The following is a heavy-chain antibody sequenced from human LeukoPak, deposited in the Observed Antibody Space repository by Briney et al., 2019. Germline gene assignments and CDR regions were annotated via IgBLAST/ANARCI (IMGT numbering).Heavy chain of an antibody. CDR3: VRLSRGGRETSNYFFDY. CDR2: IFPGDSGA. CDR1: GYTFSNYW. J-gene: IGHJ4*02. V-gene: IGHV5-51*01. Sequence: PGESLKISCKGSGYTFSNYWIAWVRQMPGTGLEYMGIIFPGDSGAIYSPSLQGQVTISVDKSFSTAYLQWSSLKDSDTAIYYCVRLSRGGRETSNYFFDYWGQGTLVTVSS. D-gene: IGHD2-15*01.